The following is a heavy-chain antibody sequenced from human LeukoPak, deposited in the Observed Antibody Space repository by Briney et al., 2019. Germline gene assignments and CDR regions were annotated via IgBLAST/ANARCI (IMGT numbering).Heavy chain of an antibody. J-gene: IGHJ5*02. Sequence: GASVKVSCKASGYTFTSYYMHWVRQAPGQELEWMGIINPSGGSTSYAQKFQGRVTMTRDTSTSTVYMELSSLRSEDTAVYYCARRVVVVPAAPTPGDNWFAPWGQGTLVTVSS. D-gene: IGHD2-2*01. CDR3: ARRVVVVPAAPTPGDNWFAP. V-gene: IGHV1-46*01. CDR1: GYTFTSYY. CDR2: INPSGGST.